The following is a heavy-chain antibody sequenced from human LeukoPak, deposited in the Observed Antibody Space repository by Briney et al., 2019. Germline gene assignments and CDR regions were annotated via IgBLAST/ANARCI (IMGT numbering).Heavy chain of an antibody. D-gene: IGHD1-26*01. CDR3: ARHRKVGSCFDP. Sequence: SETLSLTCSVFGGSMSISPAYWGRVRKEGGKGVEWIGSIYYSVSNYYNPSLKSRFTIPVDTSKNQSSLKLTSVTAADTAVYYCARHRKVGSCFDPWGQGTLVAVSS. CDR2: IYYSVSN. CDR1: GGSMSISPAY. J-gene: IGHJ5*02. V-gene: IGHV4-39*01.